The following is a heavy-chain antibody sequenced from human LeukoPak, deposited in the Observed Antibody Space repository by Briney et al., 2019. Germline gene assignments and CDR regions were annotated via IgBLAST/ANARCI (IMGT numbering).Heavy chain of an antibody. J-gene: IGHJ4*02. V-gene: IGHV4-38-2*02. CDR1: GYSISSGYY. CDR3: ARLSCSSTTCFFDY. CDR2: IYHSGST. D-gene: IGHD2-2*01. Sequence: PSETLSLTCTVSGYSISSGYYWGWIRQPPGKGLEWIGSIYHSGSTYYNPSLKSRVTISVDTSKNQFSLKLSSVTAADTAVYYCARLSCSSTTCFFDYWGQGNLVTVSS.